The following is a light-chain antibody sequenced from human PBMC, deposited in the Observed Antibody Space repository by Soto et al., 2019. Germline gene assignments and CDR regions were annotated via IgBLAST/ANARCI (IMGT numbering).Light chain of an antibody. Sequence: DIQMTQSPSSLSASVGDRVTITCRASQSISSYLNWYQQKPGKAPKLLIYAASSLQSGVPSRFSGSGSGTDFTLTISILQPEDFATYYCQKSYSTPVTFGQGTKVDIK. J-gene: IGKJ1*01. CDR2: AAS. V-gene: IGKV1-39*01. CDR1: QSISSY. CDR3: QKSYSTPVT.